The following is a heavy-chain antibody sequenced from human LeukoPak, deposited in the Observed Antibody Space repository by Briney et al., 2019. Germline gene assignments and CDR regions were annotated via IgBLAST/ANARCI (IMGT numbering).Heavy chain of an antibody. CDR3: ARDFGVIGYSSSRGGFDY. J-gene: IGHJ4*02. D-gene: IGHD6-6*01. V-gene: IGHV1-18*01. CDR2: ISAYNGNT. Sequence: ASVKVSCKASGYTFTSYGISWVRQAPGQGLEWMGWISAYNGNTNYAQKLQGRVTMTTDTSTSTAYMELRSLRSDDTAVYYCARDFGVIGYSSSRGGFDYWGQGTLVTVSS. CDR1: GYTFTSYG.